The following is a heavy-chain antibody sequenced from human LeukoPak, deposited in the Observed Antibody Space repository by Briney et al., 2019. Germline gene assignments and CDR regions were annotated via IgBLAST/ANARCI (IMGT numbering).Heavy chain of an antibody. CDR3: AKGFWGDDAFDK. CDR2: INWSSDSI. Sequence: GRSLRLSCAATGFTFDDYAMHWVRQAPGKGLEWVSGINWSSDSIGYADSVKGRFAISRDNAKNSPYLQMNSLRAEDTALYFCAKGFWGDDAFDKWGQGTMVTVSS. V-gene: IGHV3-9*01. CDR1: GFTFDDYA. J-gene: IGHJ3*02. D-gene: IGHD7-27*01.